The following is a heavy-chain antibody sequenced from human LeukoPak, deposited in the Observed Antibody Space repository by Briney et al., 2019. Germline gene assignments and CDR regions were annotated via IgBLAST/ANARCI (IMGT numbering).Heavy chain of an antibody. J-gene: IGHJ4*02. CDR2: IYYSGST. D-gene: IGHD4-17*01. V-gene: IGHV4-39*01. Sequence: KPSETLSLTCTVSGGSISSSSYYWGWIRQPPGKGLEWIGSIYYSGSTYYNPSLKSRVTISVDTSKNQFSLKLSSVTAADTAVYYCARLYDYGDDYGDYWGQGTLVTVSS. CDR1: GGSISSSSYY. CDR3: ARLYDYGDDYGDY.